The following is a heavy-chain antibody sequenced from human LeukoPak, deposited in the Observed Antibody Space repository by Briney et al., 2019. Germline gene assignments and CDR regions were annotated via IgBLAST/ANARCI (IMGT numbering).Heavy chain of an antibody. V-gene: IGHV1-2*02. CDR1: GYTFTSYY. CDR2: INPRSGGT. CDR3: ARADWFVGTTQYFDY. J-gene: IGHJ4*02. D-gene: IGHD1-14*01. Sequence: ASVKVSCKASGYTFTSYYMHWVRQAPGQGLEWMGWINPRSGGTKYAQRFQGRVTMTRDTSINTAYVDLSSLISDDTAVYYCARADWFVGTTQYFDYWGQGTLVTVTS.